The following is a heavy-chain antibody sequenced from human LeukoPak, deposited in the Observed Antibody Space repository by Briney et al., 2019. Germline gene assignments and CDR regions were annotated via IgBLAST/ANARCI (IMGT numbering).Heavy chain of an antibody. V-gene: IGHV1-24*01. CDR3: TSPPSLSSGWFFRY. D-gene: IGHD6-19*01. J-gene: IGHJ4*02. CDR2: FDHEHGTT. CDR1: EYTLTQLS. Sequence: ASVKVSCKVSEYTLTQLSMHWVRQTPGKGLEWMGGFDHEHGTTIYAQKFQGGVTMTEDTSTDTGYLELSSLTSEDTAVYYCTSPPSLSSGWFFRYWGQGTLVTVS.